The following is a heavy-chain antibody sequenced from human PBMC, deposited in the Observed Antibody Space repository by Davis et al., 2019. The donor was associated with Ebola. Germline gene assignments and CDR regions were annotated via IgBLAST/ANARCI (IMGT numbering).Heavy chain of an antibody. V-gene: IGHV1-46*01. CDR2: INPSGGST. J-gene: IGHJ4*02. Sequence: AASVKVSCKASGYTFTNYYMHWVRQPPGQGLEWMGIINPSGGSTSYAQKFQGRVTMTRDTSTSTVYMELSSLRSEDTAVYYCARVGRDGYNFDYWGQGTLVTVSS. CDR3: ARVGRDGYNFDY. CDR1: GYTFTNYY. D-gene: IGHD5-24*01.